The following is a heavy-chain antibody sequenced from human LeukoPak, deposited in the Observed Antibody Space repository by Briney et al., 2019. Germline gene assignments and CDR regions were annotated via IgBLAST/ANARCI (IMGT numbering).Heavy chain of an antibody. D-gene: IGHD2-8*01. CDR1: GYSFTGNY. Sequence: ASVRVSCKASGYSFTGNYIHCVRQAPGQGFEWMGWINPNTGGTNYAQKFKGRVLMTRDTSISTAYLELSSLKSDDTAVYYCARVGYCSRGVCYNYDYWGQGAQVTVSS. V-gene: IGHV1-2*02. CDR2: INPNTGGT. CDR3: ARVGYCSRGVCYNYDY. J-gene: IGHJ4*02.